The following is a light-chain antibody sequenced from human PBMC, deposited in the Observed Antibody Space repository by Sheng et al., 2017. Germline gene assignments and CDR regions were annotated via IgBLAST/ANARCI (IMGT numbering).Light chain of an antibody. J-gene: IGKJ2*01. CDR3: QQYDGYSQYT. CDR2: KAS. CDR1: QSISNW. Sequence: DIQMTQSPSTLSASVGDRVTITCRASQSISNWLVWYQQKPGKAPKLLIYKASTLESGVPSRFSGSGSGTEFTLTISSLQPDDFATYYCQQYDGYSQYTFGQGTKLEIK. V-gene: IGKV1-5*03.